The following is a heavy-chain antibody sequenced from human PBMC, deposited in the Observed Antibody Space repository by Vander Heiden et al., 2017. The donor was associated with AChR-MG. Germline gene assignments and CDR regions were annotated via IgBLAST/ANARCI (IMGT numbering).Heavy chain of an antibody. J-gene: IGHJ4*02. CDR3: AKRRYCSSTNCYNFDS. V-gene: IGHV3-23*01. CDR2: IRNGGTST. CDR1: GITFSSYA. D-gene: IGHD2-2*02. Sequence: EVQLLESGGGLVQPGGSLRLSCAASGITFSSYAMSWVGQAPGKGLEWVSAIRNGGTSTYYTDSVKGRFTISRDNSKNTLYLQMNSLRAEDTAVYYCAKRRYCSSTNCYNFDSWGQGTLVTVSS.